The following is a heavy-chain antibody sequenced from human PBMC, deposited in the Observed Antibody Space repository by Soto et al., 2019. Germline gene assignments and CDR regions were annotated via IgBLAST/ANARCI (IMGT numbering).Heavy chain of an antibody. V-gene: IGHV4-39*01. CDR2: IYYSGST. J-gene: IGHJ3*02. Sequence: SETLSLTCTVSGGSISSSSYYWGWIRQPPGKGLEWIGSIYYSGSTYYNPSLKSRVTISVDTSKNQFSLKLSSVTAADTAVYYCARRLTYDRSTPSFFLTSGEDAFEIWGQGPMV. CDR1: GGSISSSSYY. D-gene: IGHD2-2*01. CDR3: ARRLTYDRSTPSFFLTSGEDAFEI.